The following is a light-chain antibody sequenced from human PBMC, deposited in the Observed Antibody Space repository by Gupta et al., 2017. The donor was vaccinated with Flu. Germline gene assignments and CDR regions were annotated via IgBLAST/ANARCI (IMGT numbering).Light chain of an antibody. CDR3: QSYDTRRSGFWV. CDR1: SSKVGARHD. J-gene: IGLJ3*02. Sequence: TMSCTASSSKVGARHDINWYQQLPATATKLLIFSHSNRPSGGTGLLSGSKSGTSATLAITGLQAEDEADYYCQSYDTRRSGFWVFGGGTTLTVL. V-gene: IGLV1-40*01. CDR2: SHS.